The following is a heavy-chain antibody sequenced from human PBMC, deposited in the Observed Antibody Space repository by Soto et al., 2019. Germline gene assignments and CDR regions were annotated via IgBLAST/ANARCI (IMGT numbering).Heavy chain of an antibody. CDR3: ARGNYYDRSGYRYYFDY. CDR2: ISFDGRNT. CDR1: GFTFNNYG. J-gene: IGHJ4*02. D-gene: IGHD3-22*01. Sequence: GGSLRLSCAASGFTFNNYGMHWVRQAPGKGLEWVVVISFDGRNTYYADSVKGRFTISRDNAKNSLYLRMNSLRDEDTAVYFCARGNYYDRSGYRYYFDYWGQGTLVTVSS. V-gene: IGHV3-30*03.